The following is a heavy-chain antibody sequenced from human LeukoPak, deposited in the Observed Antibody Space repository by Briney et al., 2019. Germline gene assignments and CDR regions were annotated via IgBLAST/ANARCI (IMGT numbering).Heavy chain of an antibody. Sequence: SGTLSLTCTVSGGSISTTSYYWRWVRQPPGKGLEWIGSLYYSGSTYYNPPLKSRVTISVDTPKNQFSLKLSSVTAADTAVYYCARDYYDSSGYPGHFDYWGQGTLVTVSS. CDR2: LYYSGST. CDR3: ARDYYDSSGYPGHFDY. V-gene: IGHV4-39*02. CDR1: GGSISTTSYY. D-gene: IGHD3-22*01. J-gene: IGHJ4*02.